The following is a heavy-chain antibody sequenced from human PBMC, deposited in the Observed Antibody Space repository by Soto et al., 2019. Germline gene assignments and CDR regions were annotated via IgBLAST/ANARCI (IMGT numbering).Heavy chain of an antibody. Sequence: GGSLRLSCAASGFTFSSYAMSWVRQAPGKGLEWVSAISGSGGSTYYADSVEGRFTISGDNSKNTLYLQMNSLRAEDTAVYYCAKDQYSKAFYYMDVWGKGPRSPSP. J-gene: IGHJ6*03. CDR2: ISGSGGST. CDR3: AKDQYSKAFYYMDV. V-gene: IGHV3-23*01. D-gene: IGHD4-4*01. CDR1: GFTFSSYA.